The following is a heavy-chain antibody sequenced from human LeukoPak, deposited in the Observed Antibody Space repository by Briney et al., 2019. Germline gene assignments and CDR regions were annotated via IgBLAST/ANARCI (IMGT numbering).Heavy chain of an antibody. D-gene: IGHD3-10*01. J-gene: IGHJ4*02. CDR3: AKDGTRPYYGSGSYYNYFDY. CDR1: GGSISSYY. V-gene: IGHV4-4*07. Sequence: SETLSLTCSVSGGSISSYYWSWIRQPAGKGLEWIGRIYSSRSTNYNPSLKSRVSMSLDTSKNQFSLKLSSVTAADTAVYYCAKDGTRPYYGSGSYYNYFDYWGQGTLVTVSS. CDR2: IYSSRST.